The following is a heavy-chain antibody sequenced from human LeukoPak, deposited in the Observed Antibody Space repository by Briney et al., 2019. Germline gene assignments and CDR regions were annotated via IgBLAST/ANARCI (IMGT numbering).Heavy chain of an antibody. CDR2: ISGSGGST. CDR1: GGSVSSGSYY. CDR3: AKGISPRPLVEWGSFYYFDY. Sequence: HPSETLSLTCTVSGGSVSSGSYYWSWVRQAPGKGLEWVSAISGSGGSTYYADSVKGRFTISRDNSKNTLYLQMNSLRAEDTAVYYCAKGISPRPLVEWGSFYYFDYWGQGTLVTVSS. D-gene: IGHD3-3*01. J-gene: IGHJ4*02. V-gene: IGHV3-23*01.